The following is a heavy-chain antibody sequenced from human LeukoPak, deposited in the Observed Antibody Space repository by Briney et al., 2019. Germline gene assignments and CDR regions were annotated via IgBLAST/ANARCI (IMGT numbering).Heavy chain of an antibody. CDR2: IYPDDSDT. J-gene: IGHJ4*02. V-gene: IGHV5-51*01. Sequence: GESLKISCKASGYSVTSYWIAWVRQMPGKGPEWMGIIYPDDSDTGYSPSFQGQVTISADKSINTAYLQWNSLKASDTAMYYCARQADYNILTGYHKGHLDYWGQGTLVTVSS. CDR1: GYSVTSYW. CDR3: ARQADYNILTGYHKGHLDY. D-gene: IGHD3-9*01.